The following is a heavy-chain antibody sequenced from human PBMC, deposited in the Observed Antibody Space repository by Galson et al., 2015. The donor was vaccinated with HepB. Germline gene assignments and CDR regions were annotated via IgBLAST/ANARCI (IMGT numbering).Heavy chain of an antibody. V-gene: IGHV3-23*01. Sequence: SLRLSCAASGFTFSSFAMSWVRQAPGKGLEWVSAISGSGDNTYYADSVKGRFTISRDNSKNTLYMQMNSLRAEDTAVYYCAKDVEKKYDDFWSGWQDNYYYYGMDVWGQGTTVTVSS. CDR3: AKDVEKKYDDFWSGWQDNYYYYGMDV. D-gene: IGHD3-3*01. J-gene: IGHJ6*02. CDR1: GFTFSSFA. CDR2: ISGSGDNT.